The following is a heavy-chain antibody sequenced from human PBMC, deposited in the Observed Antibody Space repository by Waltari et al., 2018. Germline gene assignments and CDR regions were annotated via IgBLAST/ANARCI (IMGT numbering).Heavy chain of an antibody. CDR3: ARVRRGGWNFDY. CDR1: GGSFSVYY. V-gene: IGHV4-34*01. D-gene: IGHD6-19*01. Sequence: QVQLQQWVAGLLKPSETLSLTCAVYGGSFSVYYWTWIRPPPGKGLEWIGEINHSGSTNHNPSLKSRVTISGDTSKNQFSLKLSSVTAADTAVYYCARVRRGGWNFDYWGQGTLVTVSS. J-gene: IGHJ4*02. CDR2: INHSGST.